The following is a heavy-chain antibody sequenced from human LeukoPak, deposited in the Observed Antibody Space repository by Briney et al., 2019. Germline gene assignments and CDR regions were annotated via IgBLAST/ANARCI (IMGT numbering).Heavy chain of an antibody. CDR3: ARAAPDAFDI. V-gene: IGHV4-31*03. Sequence: SETLSLTCTVSGGSISSGGYYWSWIRQHPGKGLEWIAYIYYSGNTYYSPSLKSRVTISVDTSKNQFSLKLSSVTAADTAVYYCARAAPDAFDIWGQGTMVTVSS. J-gene: IGHJ3*02. CDR1: GGSISSGGYY. CDR2: IYYSGNT.